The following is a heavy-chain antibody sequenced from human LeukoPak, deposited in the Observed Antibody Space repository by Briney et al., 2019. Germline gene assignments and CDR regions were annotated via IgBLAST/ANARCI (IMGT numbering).Heavy chain of an antibody. CDR3: ARSGLYYDILTGPKYYFDY. D-gene: IGHD3-9*01. CDR2: IYYSGST. J-gene: IGHJ4*02. Sequence: SETLSLTCTVSGGSISSSSYYWGWIRQPPGKGLEWIGSIYYSGSTYYNPSLKSRVTISVDTSKNQFSLKLSSVTAADTAVYYCARSGLYYDILTGPKYYFDYWGQGTLVTVSS. CDR1: GGSISSSSYY. V-gene: IGHV4-39*07.